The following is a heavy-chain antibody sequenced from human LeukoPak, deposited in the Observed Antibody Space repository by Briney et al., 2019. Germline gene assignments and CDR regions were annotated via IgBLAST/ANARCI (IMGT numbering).Heavy chain of an antibody. CDR1: GGSISSSTYY. V-gene: IGHV4-39*01. CDR3: ALMSYGSTAAAYFDY. J-gene: IGHJ4*02. D-gene: IGHD6-13*01. CDR2: IYYSGST. Sequence: SETLSLTCTVSGGSISSSTYYWGWIRQPPGKGLEWIGSIYYSGSTYYNPSFKSRVTISVDTSKNQFSLKLSSVTAADTAVYYCALMSYGSTAAAYFDYWGQGTLVTVSS.